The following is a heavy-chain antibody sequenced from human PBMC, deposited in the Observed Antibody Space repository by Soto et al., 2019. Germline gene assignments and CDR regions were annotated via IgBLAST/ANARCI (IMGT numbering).Heavy chain of an antibody. Sequence: GGSLRLSCTASGFTFTTYSMNWVRQAPGKGLEWLSYISPGGTMYYADSVKSRFTISRDNAKNSLYLQVNDLRDEDTAVYHCARDRDYAFDYWGRGTLVTVSS. CDR1: GFTFTTYS. CDR3: ARDRDYAFDY. J-gene: IGHJ4*02. V-gene: IGHV3-48*02. CDR2: ISPGGTM. D-gene: IGHD2-2*01.